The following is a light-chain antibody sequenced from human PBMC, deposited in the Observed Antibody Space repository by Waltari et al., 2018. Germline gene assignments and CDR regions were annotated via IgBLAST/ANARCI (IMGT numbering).Light chain of an antibody. V-gene: IGKV1-5*03. CDR3: QQYNSYSLLT. CDR1: QSISKW. J-gene: IGKJ4*01. CDR2: EAS. Sequence: DIRMTQSPSTLSASAGDRVIISCRASQSISKWLAWYQQKPGKAPKLLIYEASTLQSVVPSRFSGTVSGTDFTLTISSLQPDDFATYCQQYNSYSLLTFGGGTKVEIK.